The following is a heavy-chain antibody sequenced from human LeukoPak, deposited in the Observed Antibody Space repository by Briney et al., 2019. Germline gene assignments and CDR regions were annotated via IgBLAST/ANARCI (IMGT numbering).Heavy chain of an antibody. Sequence: SETLSLTCAVYGGSLSGYYWSWIRRPPGKGLEWIGEISHSGSTNYNPSLKSRVTISVDTAKNQISLKLSSVTAADTAVYYCARGVGYYGDYWGQGTLVTVSS. CDR1: GGSLSGYY. CDR2: ISHSGST. J-gene: IGHJ4*02. D-gene: IGHD2-15*01. CDR3: ARGVGYYGDY. V-gene: IGHV4-34*01.